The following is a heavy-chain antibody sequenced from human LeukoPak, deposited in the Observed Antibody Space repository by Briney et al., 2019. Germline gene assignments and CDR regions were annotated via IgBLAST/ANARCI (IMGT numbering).Heavy chain of an antibody. V-gene: IGHV3-30*18. CDR2: ISYDGSNK. J-gene: IGHJ1*01. D-gene: IGHD3-22*01. Sequence: GGSLRLSCAASGITFSSYGMHWVRQAPGKGLEWVAVISYDGSNKYYADSVKGRFTISRDNSKNTLYLQMNSLRAEDTAVYYCAKDGDSSGYYWLGYFQHWGQGTLVTVSS. CDR3: AKDGDSSGYYWLGYFQH. CDR1: GITFSSYG.